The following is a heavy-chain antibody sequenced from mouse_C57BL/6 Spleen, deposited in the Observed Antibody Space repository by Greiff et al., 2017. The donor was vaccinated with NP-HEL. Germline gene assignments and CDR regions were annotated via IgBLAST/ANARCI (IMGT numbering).Heavy chain of an antibody. CDR1: GYAFSSSW. D-gene: IGHD1-1*01. V-gene: IGHV1-82*01. J-gene: IGHJ4*01. Sequence: VQLQQSGPELVKPGASVKISCKASGYAFSSSWMNWVKQRPGKGLEWIGRIYPGDGDTNYNGKFKGKATLTADKSPSTAYMQLSSLTSEDSAVYFCARKGKLRAMDYWGQGTSVTVSS. CDR2: IYPGDGDT. CDR3: ARKGKLRAMDY.